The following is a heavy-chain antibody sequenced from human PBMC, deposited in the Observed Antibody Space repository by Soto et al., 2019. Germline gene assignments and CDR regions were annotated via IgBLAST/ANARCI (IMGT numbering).Heavy chain of an antibody. D-gene: IGHD2-2*01. Sequence: EVQLVESGGGLVQPGGSLRLSCAGSGFTFSGFAMNWVRQAPGKGLEWVANINEDGSEKYYVDSVKGRFTISRDNPKNSLHLQMHSLRVEDTAVYYCAREGRGYCSSSTCPGIWGQGTLVTVSS. CDR2: INEDGSEK. J-gene: IGHJ1*01. CDR3: AREGRGYCSSSTCPGI. CDR1: GFTFSGFA. V-gene: IGHV3-7*01.